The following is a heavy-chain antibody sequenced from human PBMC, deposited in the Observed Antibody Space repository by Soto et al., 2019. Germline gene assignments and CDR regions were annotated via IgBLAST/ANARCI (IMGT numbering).Heavy chain of an antibody. V-gene: IGHV4-39*01. J-gene: IGHJ4*02. CDR2: IYYSGST. CDR1: GGSISSSSYY. Sequence: SETLSLTCTVSGGSISSSSYYWGWIRQPPGKGLEWIGSIYYSGSTYYNPSLKSRVTISVDTSKNQFSLKLSSVTAADTAVYYCARPDCSSTSCYGSLDYWGQGTLVTVSS. D-gene: IGHD2-2*01. CDR3: ARPDCSSTSCYGSLDY.